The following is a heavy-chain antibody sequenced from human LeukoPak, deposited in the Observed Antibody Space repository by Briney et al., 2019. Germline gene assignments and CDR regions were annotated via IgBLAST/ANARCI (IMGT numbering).Heavy chain of an antibody. J-gene: IGHJ4*02. CDR1: GFTFSNYW. Sequence: PGGSLRLSCAASGFTFSNYWMSWVRQAPGKGLEWVANIKQDGSEKYYVDSVKGRFTISRDNAKNSLYLQMNSLRAEDTAIYYCARERLYGSGIQYFDYWGQGALVTVSS. CDR3: ARERLYGSGIQYFDY. V-gene: IGHV3-7*01. D-gene: IGHD3-10*01. CDR2: IKQDGSEK.